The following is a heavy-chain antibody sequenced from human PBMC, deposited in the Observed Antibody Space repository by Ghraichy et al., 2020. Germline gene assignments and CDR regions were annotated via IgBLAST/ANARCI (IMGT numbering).Heavy chain of an antibody. CDR3: ARDRLAEQLVHDAFDI. D-gene: IGHD6-6*01. V-gene: IGHV1-69*06. Sequence: SVKVSCKASGGTFSSYAISWVRQAPGQGLEWMGGIIPIFGTANYAQKFQGRVTITADKSTSTAYMELSSLRSEDTAVYYCARDRLAEQLVHDAFDIWGQGTMVTVSS. CDR2: IIPIFGTA. J-gene: IGHJ3*02. CDR1: GGTFSSYA.